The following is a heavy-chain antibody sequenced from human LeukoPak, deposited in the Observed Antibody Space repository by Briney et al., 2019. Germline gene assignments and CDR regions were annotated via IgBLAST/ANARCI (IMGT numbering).Heavy chain of an antibody. V-gene: IGHV3-23*01. D-gene: IGHD2-21*02. CDR2: LTSTGGTT. CDR3: AKRSGGDTGAFDF. CDR1: GFTFSSSW. J-gene: IGHJ3*01. Sequence: PGGSLRLSCAASGFTFSSSWMSWVRLAPGKGLAWVSTLTSTGGTTYYADSLEGRFTISRDNSKNTLYLQMNSLRADDTAVYYCAKRSGGDTGAFDFWGQGTMVTVSS.